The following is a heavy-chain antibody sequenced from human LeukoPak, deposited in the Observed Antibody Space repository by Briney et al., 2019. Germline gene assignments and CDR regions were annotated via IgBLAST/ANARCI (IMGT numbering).Heavy chain of an antibody. J-gene: IGHJ4*02. V-gene: IGHV3-30-3*01. Sequence: GGSLRLSCAASGFTFSSYAMHWVRQAPGKGLEWVAVISYDGSNKYYADSVKGRFTISRDNAKNSLYLQMNSLRAEDTAVYYCARDGGYDSSGYYWRSDYWGQGTLVTVSS. CDR1: GFTFSSYA. D-gene: IGHD3-22*01. CDR3: ARDGGYDSSGYYWRSDY. CDR2: ISYDGSNK.